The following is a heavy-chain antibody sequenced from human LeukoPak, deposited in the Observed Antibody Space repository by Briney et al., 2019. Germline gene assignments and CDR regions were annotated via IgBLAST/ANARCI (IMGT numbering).Heavy chain of an antibody. Sequence: SETLSLTCTVSGGSISGNYWTWTRQPPGKGLEWLGQIHYSGKADYNPSLRSRITISVDTSKNQMLLKLTSVTAADTAFYYCARFGVYYDMDVWGQGTTVTVSS. J-gene: IGHJ6*02. CDR1: GGSISGNY. CDR2: IHYSGKA. CDR3: ARFGVYYDMDV. V-gene: IGHV4-59*01. D-gene: IGHD3-16*01.